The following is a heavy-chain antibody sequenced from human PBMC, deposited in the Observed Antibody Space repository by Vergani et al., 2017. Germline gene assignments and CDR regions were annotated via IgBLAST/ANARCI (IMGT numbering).Heavy chain of an antibody. CDR1: GGTFSSYA. D-gene: IGHD5-12*01. CDR2: IIPIFGTA. Sequence: QVQLVQSGAEVKKPGSSVKVSCKASGGTFSSYAISWVRQAPGQGLEWMGGIIPIFGTANYAQKFQGRVTITADESTSTAYMELSSLRSEDTAVYYCARGARAVATRYFDYWGQGTLVTVSS. J-gene: IGHJ4*02. V-gene: IGHV1-69*12. CDR3: ARGARAVATRYFDY.